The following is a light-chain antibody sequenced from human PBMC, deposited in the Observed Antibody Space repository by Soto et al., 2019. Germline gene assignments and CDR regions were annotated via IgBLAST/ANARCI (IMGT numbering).Light chain of an antibody. V-gene: IGLV1-44*01. CDR3: AAWDDSLNAVL. Sequence: QSVLTQPPSASGTPGQRVTISCSGSSSNIGSNTVYWYQQLPGTAPKLLIYNNNQRPSRVPDRFSGSKSGTSASLAISGLQSEDETDYYCAAWDDSLNAVLFGGGTKLTVL. CDR2: NNN. J-gene: IGLJ2*01. CDR1: SSNIGSNT.